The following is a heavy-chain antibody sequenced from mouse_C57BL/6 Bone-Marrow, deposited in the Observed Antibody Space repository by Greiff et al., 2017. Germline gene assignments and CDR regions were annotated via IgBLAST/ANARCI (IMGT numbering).Heavy chain of an antibody. CDR3: ARGYYPYYYGMDY. CDR1: GYTFTDYY. V-gene: IGHV1-76*01. J-gene: IGHJ4*01. D-gene: IGHD2-3*01. CDR2: IYPGSGNT. Sequence: QVQLQQSGAELVRPGASVKLSCKASGYTFTDYYINWVKQRPGQGLEWIARIYPGSGNTYYNEKFKGKATLTAEKSSSTAYMQLSSLTSEDSAVYFCARGYYPYYYGMDYWGQGTSVTVSS.